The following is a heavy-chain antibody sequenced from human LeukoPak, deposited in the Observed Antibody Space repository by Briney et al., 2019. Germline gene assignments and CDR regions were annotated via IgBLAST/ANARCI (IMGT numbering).Heavy chain of an antibody. CDR1: GYIFTSNS. CDR3: ARGEVYYDL. V-gene: IGHV1-18*04. J-gene: IGHJ4*02. D-gene: IGHD1-26*01. CDR2: ISTFNGYT. Sequence: ASVKVSCKPSGYIFTSNSISWVRQAPGQGLEWMGWISTFNGYTNYAKNLQGRVTMTRDTSTRTVYMEMRNMRSDDTAVYYCARGEVYYDLWGQGTLVTVSS.